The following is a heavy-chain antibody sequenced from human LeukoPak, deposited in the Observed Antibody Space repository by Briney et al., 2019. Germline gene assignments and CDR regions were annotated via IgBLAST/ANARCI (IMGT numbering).Heavy chain of an antibody. Sequence: GGSLRLSCAASGFTFNNYAMTWVRQAPGKGLEWVSVISTSGASTYSADSVKGRFTISRDNSKNALYLQMNTLRVEDTAVYYCAKGVSTRPLYYFDNWGQGTLVTVSS. J-gene: IGHJ4*02. D-gene: IGHD6-6*01. V-gene: IGHV3-23*01. CDR3: AKGVSTRPLYYFDN. CDR2: ISTSGAST. CDR1: GFTFNNYA.